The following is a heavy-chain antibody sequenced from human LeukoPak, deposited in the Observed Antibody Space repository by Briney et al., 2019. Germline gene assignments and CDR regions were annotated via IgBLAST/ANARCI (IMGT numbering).Heavy chain of an antibody. CDR3: ARLGFFGVVTDY. CDR2: VYYSGST. J-gene: IGHJ4*02. CDR1: GGSISSYY. Sequence: PSETLSLTCTVSGGSISSYYWTWIRQPPGKGLEWIGYVYYSGSTNYNPSLKSRVTISVDASKNQFSLKLSSVTAADTAVYYCARLGFFGVVTDYWGQGTLVTVSS. D-gene: IGHD3-3*01. V-gene: IGHV4-59*08.